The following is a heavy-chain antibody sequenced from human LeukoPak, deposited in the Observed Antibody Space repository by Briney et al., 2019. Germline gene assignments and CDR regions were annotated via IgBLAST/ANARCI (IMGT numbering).Heavy chain of an antibody. CDR2: IRYDGRSK. V-gene: IGHV3-30*02. CDR1: GFTFSSYG. D-gene: IGHD2-15*01. CDR3: AKDLDLYCSGGPCYSTLDY. J-gene: IGHJ4*02. Sequence: PGGSLRLSCAASGFTFSSYGMHWVRQAPGKGLEWVAFIRYDGRSKYYADSVQGRFIISRDTSKNTLYLQMGSLKVEDTAVYYCAKDLDLYCSGGPCYSTLDYWGQGTLVTVSS.